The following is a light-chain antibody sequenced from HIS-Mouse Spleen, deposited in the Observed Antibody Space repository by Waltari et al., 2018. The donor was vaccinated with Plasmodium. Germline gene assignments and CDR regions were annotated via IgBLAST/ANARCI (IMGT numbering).Light chain of an antibody. CDR2: DAS. V-gene: IGKV1-33*01. CDR1: QDISNY. CDR3: QQYDNLPLT. Sequence: DIQMNQSPSSLSASVGDRVTITCQASQDISNYLIWYQQKPGKAPKLLIYDASNLETGVPSRFSGSGSGTDFTFTISSLQPEDIATYYCQQYDNLPLTFGGGTKVEIK. J-gene: IGKJ4*01.